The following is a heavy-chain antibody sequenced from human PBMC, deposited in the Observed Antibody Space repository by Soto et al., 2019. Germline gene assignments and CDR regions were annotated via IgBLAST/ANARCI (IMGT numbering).Heavy chain of an antibody. CDR3: AKVRTSGGPCYLARGDCYYYMDV. D-gene: IGHD2-15*01. CDR2: VSGSGDAT. CDR1: GFTFTNYP. J-gene: IGHJ6*03. Sequence: GCLRLSCAASGFTFTNYPMTWVRQAPGKGLEWVSVVSGSGDATYYADSLKGRFTISRDNSKSTLYLQMNSLRAEDTAVYYCAKVRTSGGPCYLARGDCYYYMDVWGKGTTVTVSS. V-gene: IGHV3-23*01.